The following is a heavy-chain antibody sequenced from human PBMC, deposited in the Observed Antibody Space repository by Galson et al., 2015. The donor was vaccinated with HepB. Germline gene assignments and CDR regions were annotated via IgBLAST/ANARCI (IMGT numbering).Heavy chain of an antibody. Sequence: PALVKPPQTLTLTCTFSGYSLSTSGMCVSWIRQPPGKALEWLARIDWDDDKYYSTSLKTRLTISKDTSKNQVVLTMTNMDPVDTATYYCARITDTAMVTLLDYWGQGTLVTVSS. CDR1: GYSLSTSGMC. V-gene: IGHV2-70*11. J-gene: IGHJ4*02. CDR2: IDWDDDK. D-gene: IGHD5-18*01. CDR3: ARITDTAMVTLLDY.